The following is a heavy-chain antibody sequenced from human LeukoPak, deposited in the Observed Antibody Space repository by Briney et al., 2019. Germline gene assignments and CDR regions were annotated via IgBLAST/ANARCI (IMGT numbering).Heavy chain of an antibody. CDR2: IKQDGSEK. J-gene: IGHJ4*02. CDR3: ARDRRCGGSCYHFDY. V-gene: IGHV3-7*01. Sequence: GGSLRLSCAASGFTLRTYWMTWVRQAPGKGPEWVASIKQDGSEKHYVDSVKGRFTISRDNAKNSLYLQMNSLRAEDTAVYYCARDRRCGGSCYHFDYWGQGTLVTVSS. CDR1: GFTLRTYW. D-gene: IGHD2-15*01.